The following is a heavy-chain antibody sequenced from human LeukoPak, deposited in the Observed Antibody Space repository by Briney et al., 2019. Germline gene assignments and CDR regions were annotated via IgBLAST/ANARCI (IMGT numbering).Heavy chain of an antibody. J-gene: IGHJ4*02. V-gene: IGHV3-53*01. CDR2: IYSGGST. CDR1: GFTVSSNH. D-gene: IGHD6-19*01. CDR3: AREGRRSSGPFDY. Sequence: GGSLRLSCAASGFTVSSNHMSWVRQAPGKGLEWVSVIYSGGSTYYADSVKGRFTISRDNSKNTLYLQMNSLRAEDTAVYYCAREGRRSSGPFDYWGQGTLVTVSS.